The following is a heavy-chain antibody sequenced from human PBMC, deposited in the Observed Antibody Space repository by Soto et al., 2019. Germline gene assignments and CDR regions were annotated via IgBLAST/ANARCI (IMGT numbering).Heavy chain of an antibody. Sequence: SETLSLTCTGSGGSISSYYWSWIRQPPGKGLEWIGYIYYSGSTNYNPSLKSRVTISVDTSKNQFSLKLSSVTAADTAVYYCARGEDCTNGVCYNYYYMDVWGKGTTVTVSS. CDR3: ARGEDCTNGVCYNYYYMDV. CDR2: IYYSGST. J-gene: IGHJ6*03. V-gene: IGHV4-59*01. CDR1: GGSISSYY. D-gene: IGHD2-8*01.